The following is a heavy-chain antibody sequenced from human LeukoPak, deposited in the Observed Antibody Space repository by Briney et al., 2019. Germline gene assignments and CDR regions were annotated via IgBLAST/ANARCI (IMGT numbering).Heavy chain of an antibody. V-gene: IGHV3-33*06. CDR1: GFTFSSYG. Sequence: GRSLRLSCAASGFTFSSYGMHWVRQAPGKGLEWVAVIWYDGSNKYYADSVKGRFSISRDNSQNTVYLQMNSLRGEDTAVYFCAKRSVPGRPGYWGQGTLVTVSS. D-gene: IGHD3-3*01. CDR3: AKRSVPGRPGY. CDR2: IWYDGSNK. J-gene: IGHJ4*02.